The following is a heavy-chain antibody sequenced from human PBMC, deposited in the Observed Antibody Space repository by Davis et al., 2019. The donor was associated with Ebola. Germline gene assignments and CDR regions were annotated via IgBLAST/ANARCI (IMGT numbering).Heavy chain of an antibody. CDR3: ARDMGKQLSPFDS. Sequence: PGGSLRLSCAASGFSIRSYYMYWVRQAPGKGLEWVSSISAGSNYINYAASVKGRFTISRDNAKNSLYLQMNSLTVEDTAVYYCARDMGKQLSPFDSWGQGTLVTVSS. V-gene: IGHV3-21*01. J-gene: IGHJ4*02. CDR1: GFSIRSYY. CDR2: ISAGSNYI. D-gene: IGHD6-13*01.